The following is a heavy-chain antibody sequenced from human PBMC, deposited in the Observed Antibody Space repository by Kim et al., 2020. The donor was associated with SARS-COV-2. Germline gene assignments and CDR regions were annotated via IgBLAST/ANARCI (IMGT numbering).Heavy chain of an antibody. CDR3: ARGLDSYYYDSSGYYYGYFDY. Sequence: SETLSLTCAVYGGSFSGYYWSWIRQPPGKGLEWIGEINHSGSTNYNPSLKSRVTISVDTSKNQFSLKLSSVTAAVTAVYYCARGLDSYYYDSSGYYYGYFDYWGQGTLVTVSS. J-gene: IGHJ4*02. CDR2: INHSGST. D-gene: IGHD3-22*01. V-gene: IGHV4-34*01. CDR1: GGSFSGYY.